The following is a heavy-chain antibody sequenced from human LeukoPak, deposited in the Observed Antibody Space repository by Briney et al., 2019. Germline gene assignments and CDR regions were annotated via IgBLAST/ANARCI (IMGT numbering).Heavy chain of an antibody. Sequence: SETLSLTCTVSGGSISSYYWSWIRQPPGKGLEWIGYIYYSGGTNYNPSLKSRVTISVDTSKNQFSLKLSSVTAADTAVYYCARRGCSSTSCSPFDIWGQGTMVTVSS. CDR2: IYYSGGT. V-gene: IGHV4-59*01. CDR3: ARRGCSSTSCSPFDI. D-gene: IGHD2-2*01. CDR1: GGSISSYY. J-gene: IGHJ3*02.